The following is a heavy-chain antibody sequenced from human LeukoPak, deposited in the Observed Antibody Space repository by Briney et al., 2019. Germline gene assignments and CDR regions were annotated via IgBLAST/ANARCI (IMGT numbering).Heavy chain of an antibody. Sequence: GGSLRLSCAASGFTFSSYAMSWVRQAPAKGLEWVSAISGSGGSTYYADSVKGRFTISRDNSKNTLYLQMNSLRAEDTAVYYCAKDRRTMVRGVISGFDYWGQGTLVTVSS. CDR2: ISGSGGST. CDR1: GFTFSSYA. V-gene: IGHV3-23*01. J-gene: IGHJ4*02. D-gene: IGHD3-10*01. CDR3: AKDRRTMVRGVISGFDY.